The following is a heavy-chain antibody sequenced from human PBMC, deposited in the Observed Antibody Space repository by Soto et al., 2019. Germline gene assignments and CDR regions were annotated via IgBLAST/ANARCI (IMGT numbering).Heavy chain of an antibody. D-gene: IGHD2-8*01. J-gene: IGHJ5*01. V-gene: IGHV4-39*01. CDR3: SRTVSDDDTNGSSFTGFDP. CDR1: GGAISSNNC. CDR2: LYYRGST. Sequence: AETLSLTCAISGGAISSNNCWSWVRQPPGKGLEWIGSLYYRGSTYYNPSLKGRVTISADTSKNQFSLMLTSVTAADTAVYFCSRTVSDDDTNGSSFTGFDPWSQGTLVPVSS.